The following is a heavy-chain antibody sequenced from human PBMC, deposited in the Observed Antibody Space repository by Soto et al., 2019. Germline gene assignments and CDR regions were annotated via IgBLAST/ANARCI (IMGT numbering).Heavy chain of an antibody. V-gene: IGHV1-2*04. Sequence: ASVKVSCKASGYTFTGYYMHWVRQAPGQGLEWMGWINPNRGGTNYEQKFQGWVTKTREKSIRAAYMELSRHRTDDTAVYYCARGQTTSAPTYYYYYYMDVWGKGTTVTVSS. CDR3: ARGQTTSAPTYYYYYYMDV. J-gene: IGHJ6*03. CDR2: INPNRGGT. CDR1: GYTFTGYY. D-gene: IGHD4-4*01.